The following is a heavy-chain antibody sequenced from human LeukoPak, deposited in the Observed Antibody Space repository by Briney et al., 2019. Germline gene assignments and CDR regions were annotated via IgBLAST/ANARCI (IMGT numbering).Heavy chain of an antibody. V-gene: IGHV4-39*01. CDR1: GGSISSSSYY. CDR3: ARGGYDFWSGPRGWFDP. J-gene: IGHJ5*02. D-gene: IGHD3-3*01. Sequence: SETLSLTCTVSGGSISSSSYYWGWIRQPPGKGLEWIGSIYYSGSTHYNPSLKSRVTISVDTSKNQFSLKLSSVTAADTAVYYCARGGYDFWSGPRGWFDPWGQGTLVTVSS. CDR2: IYYSGST.